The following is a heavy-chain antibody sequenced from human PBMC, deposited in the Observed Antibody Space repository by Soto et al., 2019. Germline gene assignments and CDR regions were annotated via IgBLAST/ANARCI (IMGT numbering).Heavy chain of an antibody. CDR3: ARLWGCSGRQRLYSFHY. J-gene: IGHJ4*02. CDR1: DYSISTGYY. D-gene: IGHD2-15*01. V-gene: IGHV4-38-2*01. CDR2: IYRSGST. Sequence: SETLSLTCAVSDYSISTGYYWGWIRQPPGKGLEWIGSIYRSGSTFYNPSLKSRVTISVDTSKNQFSLKLTSVTAADTAVYFCARLWGCSGRQRLYSFHYWGQGTLLTVSS.